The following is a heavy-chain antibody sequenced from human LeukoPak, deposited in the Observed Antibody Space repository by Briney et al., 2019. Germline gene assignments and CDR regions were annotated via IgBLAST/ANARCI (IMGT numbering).Heavy chain of an antibody. CDR2: ISSSEGTI. D-gene: IGHD1-26*01. V-gene: IGHV3-48*04. CDR1: GFTFSRYS. CDR3: ARVDWELIDGDFDY. J-gene: IGHJ4*02. Sequence: PGGSLRLSCAASGFTFSRYSMTWVRQAPGKGLEWVSYISSSEGTIFYADSVMGRFTISRDNAMNSLYLEMNSLRAEDTAVYYCARVDWELIDGDFDYWGQGTLVAVSS.